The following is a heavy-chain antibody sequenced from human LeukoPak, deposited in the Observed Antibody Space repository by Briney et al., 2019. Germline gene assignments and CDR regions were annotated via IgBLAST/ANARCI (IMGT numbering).Heavy chain of an antibody. CDR3: GGSYFYYFDY. J-gene: IGHJ4*02. D-gene: IGHD1-26*01. V-gene: IGHV3-23*01. CDR1: GFTFSSYA. CDR2: ISGRGGST. Sequence: SGGSLRLSCAASGFTFSSYAMSWVRQAPGKGLEWVSVISGRGGSTYYADSVKGRFTISRDNSKNTLYLQMNSLRAEDTAVYYCGGSYFYYFDYWGQGTLVTVSS.